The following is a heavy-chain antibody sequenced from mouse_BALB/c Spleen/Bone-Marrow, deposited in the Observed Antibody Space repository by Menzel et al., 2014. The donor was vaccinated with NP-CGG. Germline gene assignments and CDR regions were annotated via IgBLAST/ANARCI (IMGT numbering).Heavy chain of an antibody. CDR2: IDPANGNT. D-gene: IGHD1-1*01. CDR1: GFNIKDTY. V-gene: IGHV14-3*02. Sequence: LQQSGAELVKPGASVKLSCTASGFNIKDTYMHWVKQRPGQGLEWIGRIDPANGNTKYDPKFQGKATITADTSSNTAYLQLSSLTSEDTAVYYCAMYYYGSSLFAYWSQGTLGTVSA. CDR3: AMYYYGSSLFAY. J-gene: IGHJ3*01.